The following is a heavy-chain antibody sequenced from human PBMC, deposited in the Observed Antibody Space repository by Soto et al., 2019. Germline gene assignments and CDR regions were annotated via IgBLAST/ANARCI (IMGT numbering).Heavy chain of an antibody. CDR2: ISYDGSNK. V-gene: IGHV3-30*03. D-gene: IGHD2-2*01. Sequence: PGGSLRLSCAVSGFIFSNYGMHCVRQAPGKGLEWVALISYDGSNKYYADSVKGRFTVSRDNSKSTLHLQMNSLRDEDTAVYYCARDPLFDIVVVPAAIDWFDPWGQGTLVTVSS. J-gene: IGHJ5*02. CDR1: GFIFSNYG. CDR3: ARDPLFDIVVVPAAIDWFDP.